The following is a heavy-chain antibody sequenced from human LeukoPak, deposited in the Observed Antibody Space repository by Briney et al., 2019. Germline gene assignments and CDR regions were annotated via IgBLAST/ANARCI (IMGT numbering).Heavy chain of an antibody. D-gene: IGHD3-10*01. CDR3: ARDLSRRAEFDY. CDR2: IYYSGST. CDR1: GGSISSSSYY. J-gene: IGHJ4*02. V-gene: IGHV4-39*07. Sequence: SETLSLTCTVSGGSISSSSYYWGWIRQPPGKGLEWIASIYYSGSTYYNPSLKSRVTISVDTSKNQFYLNVVSVTAADTAVYYCARDLSRRAEFDYWGQGTPVTVSS.